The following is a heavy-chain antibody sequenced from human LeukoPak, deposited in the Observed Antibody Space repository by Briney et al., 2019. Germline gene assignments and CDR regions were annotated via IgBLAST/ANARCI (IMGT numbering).Heavy chain of an antibody. Sequence: GGSLRLSCAASGFTFSSYAMSWVRQAPGKGLEWVSAISGSGGSTYYADSVKGRFTIPRDNSKNTLYLQMNSLRAEDTAVYYCAKGHSLQYYDFWSGYFSYWGQGTLVTVSS. V-gene: IGHV3-23*01. CDR1: GFTFSSYA. CDR2: ISGSGGST. CDR3: AKGHSLQYYDFWSGYFSY. J-gene: IGHJ4*02. D-gene: IGHD3-3*01.